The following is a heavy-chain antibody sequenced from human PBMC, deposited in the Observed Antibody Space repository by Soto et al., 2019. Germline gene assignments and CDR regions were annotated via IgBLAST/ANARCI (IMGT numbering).Heavy chain of an antibody. CDR1: GYTFTSYA. D-gene: IGHD2-15*01. Sequence: QVQLVQSGAEVKKPGASVKVSCKASGYTFTSYAMHWVRQAPGQRLEWMGWINAGNVNTKYSQKFQGRVTITRDTSASTAYMELSSLRSEDTAVYYCARVRGDCSGGSCYSYYYYYGMDVWGQGTTVTVSS. V-gene: IGHV1-3*01. CDR3: ARVRGDCSGGSCYSYYYYYGMDV. CDR2: INAGNVNT. J-gene: IGHJ6*02.